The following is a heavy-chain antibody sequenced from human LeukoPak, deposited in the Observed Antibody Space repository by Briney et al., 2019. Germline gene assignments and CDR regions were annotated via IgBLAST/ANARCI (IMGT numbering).Heavy chain of an antibody. Sequence: PGGSLRLSCAVSGFTFTSYWMSWVRHAPGRGLEWVANIKEDGSVTQHADSVRGRFTISRDNAKSSVYLQMSSLKAEDSAVYYCARDERVGYYVYWGQGTLVTVSS. J-gene: IGHJ4*02. D-gene: IGHD3-10*01. V-gene: IGHV3-7*01. CDR3: ARDERVGYYVY. CDR1: GFTFTSYW. CDR2: IKEDGSVT.